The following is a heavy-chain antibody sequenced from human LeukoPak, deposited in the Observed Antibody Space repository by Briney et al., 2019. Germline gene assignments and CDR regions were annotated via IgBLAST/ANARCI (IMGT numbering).Heavy chain of an antibody. Sequence: ASVKVSCKASGYTFTGYYMHWVRQSPGQGLEWMGWINPNSGGTNYAQKFQGRVTMTRDTSISTAYTELSRLRSDDTAVYYCARSIAAAGMDAFDIWGQGPMVPVSS. D-gene: IGHD6-13*01. CDR2: INPNSGGT. CDR3: ARSIAAAGMDAFDI. V-gene: IGHV1-2*02. CDR1: GYTFTGYY. J-gene: IGHJ3*02.